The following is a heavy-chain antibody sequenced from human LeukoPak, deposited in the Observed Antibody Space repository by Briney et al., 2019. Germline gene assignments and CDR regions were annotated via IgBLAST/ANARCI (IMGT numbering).Heavy chain of an antibody. CDR2: IYHTGST. D-gene: IGHD1-1*01. Sequence: SETLSLTCSVSGYSISSGYYWGWVRQPPGKGLEWIGNIYHTGSTYYNPSLKSRVTISVDTSKNQFSLNLSSVTAADTAMYYCTRVRTWNDVFLGLLQYALDLWGQGTLVTVSS. J-gene: IGHJ5*02. V-gene: IGHV4-38-2*02. CDR1: GYSISSGYY. CDR3: TRVRTWNDVFLGLLQYALDL.